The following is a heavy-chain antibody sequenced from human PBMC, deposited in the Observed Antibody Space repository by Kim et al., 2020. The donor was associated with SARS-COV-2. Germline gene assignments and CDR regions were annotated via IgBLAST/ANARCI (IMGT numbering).Heavy chain of an antibody. Sequence: TNHHPSLKRRVTISVDTSKNQFSLKLSSVTAADTAVYYCARGVPGGTDYWGQGTLVTVSS. J-gene: IGHJ4*02. CDR3: ARGVPGGTDY. CDR2: T. D-gene: IGHD3-10*01. V-gene: IGHV4-59*09.